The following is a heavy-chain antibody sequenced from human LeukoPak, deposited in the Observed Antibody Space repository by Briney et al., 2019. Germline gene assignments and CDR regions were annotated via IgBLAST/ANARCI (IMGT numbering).Heavy chain of an antibody. CDR3: AGLQGHSYYYMDV. J-gene: IGHJ6*03. V-gene: IGHV4-34*01. Sequence: PETLSLTCAVYGGSFSSYYWSWIRQPPGRGLEWIGDIDHGGITNCNPSLKSRVTISVDTSKNQFSLTLRSVTAADTAVYYCAGLQGHSYYYMDVWGRGTTVTVSS. CDR2: IDHGGIT. CDR1: GGSFSSYY.